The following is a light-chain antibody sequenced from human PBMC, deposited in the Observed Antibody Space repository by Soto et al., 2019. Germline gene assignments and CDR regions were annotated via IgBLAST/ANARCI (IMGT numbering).Light chain of an antibody. CDR2: QTS. J-gene: IGKJ1*01. V-gene: IGKV3D-11*01. CDR1: QYINTR. CDR3: HQRQSWLRT. Sequence: IVLTPSAATLSSFPNDRVTLSSRASQYINTRLAWYQHRPGQAPRLLIYQTSIRAAGIPARFSASGTGTDFTLTISDVQPEDFAVYYCHQRQSWLRTVGQGTKVDIK.